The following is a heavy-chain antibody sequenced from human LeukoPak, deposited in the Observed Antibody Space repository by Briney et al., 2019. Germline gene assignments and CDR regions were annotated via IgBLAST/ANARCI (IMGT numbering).Heavy chain of an antibody. CDR1: GFTFSSYA. Sequence: GGSLRLSCAASGFTFSSYAMSWVRQAPGKGLEWVSAISGSGGSTYYADSVKGRFTISRDNSKNTLYLQMNSLRAEDTAVYYCAKDGVASRLLWFGELYPSPYNWFDPWGQGTLVTVSS. CDR3: AKDGVASRLLWFGELYPSPYNWFDP. D-gene: IGHD3-10*01. V-gene: IGHV3-23*01. J-gene: IGHJ5*02. CDR2: ISGSGGST.